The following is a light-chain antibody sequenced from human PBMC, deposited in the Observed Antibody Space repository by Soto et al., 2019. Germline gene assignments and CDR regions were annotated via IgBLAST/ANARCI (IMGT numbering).Light chain of an antibody. V-gene: IGKV3-20*01. CDR1: QTVINTY. CDR2: GAS. Sequence: EIVLTQSPGTLSLSPGERATLSCMASQTVINTYLAWYQQKPGQAPRRLIYGASSRATGVPDRFSGSGSGTDFTLTISRLEPEDFAVYFCQKYSSSPLSFGGGTKEEIK. J-gene: IGKJ4*01. CDR3: QKYSSSPLS.